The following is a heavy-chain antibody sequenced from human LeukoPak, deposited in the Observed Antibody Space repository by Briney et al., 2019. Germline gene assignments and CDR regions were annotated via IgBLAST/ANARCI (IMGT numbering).Heavy chain of an antibody. Sequence: PGGSLRLSCAASGFTLSTYWMTWVRQAPGKGLEWVANIKQDGSEKYYVDSVKGRFTISRDNAKKLLYLQLNSLRAEDTAVYYCARDRGSSGRLGRFDNWGQGTLVTVSP. J-gene: IGHJ4*02. D-gene: IGHD6-19*01. CDR1: GFTLSTYW. V-gene: IGHV3-7*01. CDR3: ARDRGSSGRLGRFDN. CDR2: IKQDGSEK.